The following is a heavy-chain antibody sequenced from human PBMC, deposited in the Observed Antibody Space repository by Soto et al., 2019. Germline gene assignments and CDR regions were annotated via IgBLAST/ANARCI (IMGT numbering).Heavy chain of an antibody. Sequence: QVQLVQSGAEVKKPGSSVKVSCKASGGTFSSYTISWVRQAPGQGLEWMERIIPILGIANYGQNFQGRVTITADKSTSRLSMELRIKMSEVTALYYCTSHTISGYCYGMDVWVLGTTVTVS. CDR2: IIPILGIA. CDR1: GGTFSSYT. D-gene: IGHD3-3*01. V-gene: IGHV1-69*02. J-gene: IGHJ6*02. CDR3: TSHTISGYCYGMDV.